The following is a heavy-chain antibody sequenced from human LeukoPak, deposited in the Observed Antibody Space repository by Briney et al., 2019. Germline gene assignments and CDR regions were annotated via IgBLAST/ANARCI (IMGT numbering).Heavy chain of an antibody. CDR1: GFTLSSYS. J-gene: IGHJ4*02. D-gene: IGHD5-12*01. CDR2: ISSSSSTI. V-gene: IGHV3-48*01. Sequence: PGGSLRLSCAASGFTLSSYSMNWVRQAPGKGLEWVSYISSSSSTIYYADSVKGRFTISRDNAKNSLYLQMNSLRAEDTAVYYCARDADIVATITFDYWSQGTLVTVSS. CDR3: ARDADIVATITFDY.